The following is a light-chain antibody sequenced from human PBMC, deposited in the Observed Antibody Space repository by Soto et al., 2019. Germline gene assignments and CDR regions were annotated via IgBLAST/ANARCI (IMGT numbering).Light chain of an antibody. CDR2: GNS. Sequence: QAVVTQPPSVSGAPGQRVTIYCTGSSSNIGAGYDVHWYQQLPGTAPKLLIYGNSNRPSGVPDRFSGSKSGTSASLAITGLQAEDAADYYCQSDDSSLSGSIFGGGTKLTVL. CDR3: QSDDSSLSGSI. V-gene: IGLV1-40*01. CDR1: SSNIGAGYD. J-gene: IGLJ2*01.